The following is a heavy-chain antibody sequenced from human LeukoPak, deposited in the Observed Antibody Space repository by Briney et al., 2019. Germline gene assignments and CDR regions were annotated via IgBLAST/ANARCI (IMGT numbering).Heavy chain of an antibody. CDR2: IYYSGST. Sequence: PSETLSLTCTVSGASIRSYSWSWIRQPPGKGLEWIGFIYYSGSTNYNPSLKSRVTISVDTSKNQFSLKLSSVTAADTAVYHCARAGSYHFDYWGQGTLVTVSS. V-gene: IGHV4-59*12. CDR1: GASIRSYS. D-gene: IGHD1-26*01. CDR3: ARAGSYHFDY. J-gene: IGHJ4*02.